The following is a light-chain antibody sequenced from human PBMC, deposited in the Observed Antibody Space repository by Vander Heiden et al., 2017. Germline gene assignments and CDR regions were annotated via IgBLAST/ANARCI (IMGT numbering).Light chain of an antibody. CDR2: GAS. J-gene: IGKJ3*01. Sequence: DIVSTQSPRTLPLSPGERATLACRASQSVSSSYLAWYQQKPGQAPRLLIYGASSRATGIPDRFSGSGSGTDFTLTISRLEPEDFAVYYCQQYGSSPSFGPGTKVDIK. V-gene: IGKV3-20*01. CDR3: QQYGSSPS. CDR1: QSVSSSY.